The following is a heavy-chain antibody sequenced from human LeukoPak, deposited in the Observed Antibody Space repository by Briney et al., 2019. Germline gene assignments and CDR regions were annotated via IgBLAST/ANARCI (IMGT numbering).Heavy chain of an antibody. J-gene: IGHJ4*02. CDR1: GFTFNSYS. D-gene: IGHD2-21*01. CDR3: ARASNSPFDY. Sequence: GGSLRLSCAASGFTFNSYSMNWVRQAPGKGLEWVSSISSSSSYIYYADSVKGRFTISRDNAKNSLYLQMSSLRAEDTGVYYCARASNSPFDYWGQGALITVSS. V-gene: IGHV3-21*01. CDR2: ISSSSSYI.